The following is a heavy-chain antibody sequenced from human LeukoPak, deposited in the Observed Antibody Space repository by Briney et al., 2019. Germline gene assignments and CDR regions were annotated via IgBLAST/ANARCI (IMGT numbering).Heavy chain of an antibody. V-gene: IGHV1-18*01. Sequence: ASVKVSCKASGYTFTSYGISWVRQAPGQGLEWMGWISAYNGNTNYAQKLQGRVTMTEDTSTDTAYMELSSLRSEDTAVYYCATATPRPLIPVLLWFGELLYYGMDVWGQGTTVTVSS. CDR3: ATATPRPLIPVLLWFGELLYYGMDV. D-gene: IGHD3-10*01. CDR1: GYTFTSYG. CDR2: ISAYNGNT. J-gene: IGHJ6*02.